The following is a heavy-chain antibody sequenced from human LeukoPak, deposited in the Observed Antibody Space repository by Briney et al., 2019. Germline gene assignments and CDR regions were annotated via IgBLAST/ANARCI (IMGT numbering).Heavy chain of an antibody. CDR3: ARASPYFYCSGGSCYFHP. CDR2: IIPIFGTA. Sequence: SVKVSGKASGGTLSSYAISWVRQAPGQGLEWMGGIIPIFGTANYAQKFQGRVTITTDESTSTAYIELSSLRSEDTAVYYCARASPYFYCSGGSCYFHPWGQGTLVTVSS. CDR1: GGTLSSYA. J-gene: IGHJ5*02. D-gene: IGHD2-15*01. V-gene: IGHV1-69*05.